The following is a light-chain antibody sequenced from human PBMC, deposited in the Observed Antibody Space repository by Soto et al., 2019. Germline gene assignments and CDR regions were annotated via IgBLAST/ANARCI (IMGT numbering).Light chain of an antibody. J-gene: IGKJ5*01. CDR2: AAS. CDR3: QQFYSAPIT. V-gene: IGKV1-39*01. CDR1: QSISSY. Sequence: DIQMTQSPSSLSASVGDRVTITCRASQSISSYLNWYQQKPGKAPKLLIYAASSLQSGVPSRFSGSGSGTDFTLTISSLQPEDFATYYCQQFYSAPITFGQGTRLENK.